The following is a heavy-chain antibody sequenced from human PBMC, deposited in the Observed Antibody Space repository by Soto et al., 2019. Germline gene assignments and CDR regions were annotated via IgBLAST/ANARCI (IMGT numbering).Heavy chain of an antibody. V-gene: IGHV4-30-4*01. J-gene: IGHJ6*02. Sequence: QVQLQESGPGLVEPSQTLSLTCTVSGGSISDGDYYWSWIRQSPGKGLEWIGYIYYSGGTYPNPSLESRLTLSLDRSKNQFSLKLSSVTAADTAVYFCARDQPIGRSGGKYYYYGLDVWGQGTTVTVSS. D-gene: IGHD3-16*01. CDR1: GGSISDGDYY. CDR3: ARDQPIGRSGGKYYYYGLDV. CDR2: IYYSGGT.